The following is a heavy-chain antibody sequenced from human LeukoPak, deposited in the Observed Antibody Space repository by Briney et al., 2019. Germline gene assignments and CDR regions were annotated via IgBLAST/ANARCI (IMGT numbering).Heavy chain of an antibody. CDR2: INSDGSWT. V-gene: IGHV3-74*01. CDR3: VSFYETY. CDR1: GFTFSNYW. J-gene: IGHJ4*02. Sequence: PGGSLRLSCAASGFTFSNYWMHWVRQVSGKGLVWVSHINSDGSWTSYADSVKGRFTISKDNAKNTVYLQMNSLRAEDTAVYYCVSFYETYWGRGTLVTVSS. D-gene: IGHD2/OR15-2a*01.